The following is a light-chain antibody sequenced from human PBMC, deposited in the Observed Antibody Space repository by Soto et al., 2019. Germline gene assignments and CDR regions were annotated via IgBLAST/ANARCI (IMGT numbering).Light chain of an antibody. CDR3: QSYESSLSGWV. J-gene: IGLJ3*02. CDR1: SSNIGAGYD. V-gene: IGLV1-40*01. Sequence: QSVLTQPPSVSGAPGQRVTISCTGSSSNIGAGYDVHWYQQRPGTAPKLLIFGNINRPSGVPDRFSGSKSGTSASLAITGLQAEDEGDYYCQSYESSLSGWVFGGGTKLTVL. CDR2: GNI.